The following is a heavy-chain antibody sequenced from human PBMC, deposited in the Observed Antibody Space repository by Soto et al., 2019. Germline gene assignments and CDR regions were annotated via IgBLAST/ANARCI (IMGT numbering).Heavy chain of an antibody. V-gene: IGHV3-30-3*01. J-gene: IGHJ6*02. CDR1: GFIFSSYA. CDR3: ARTGLLHGMDV. Sequence: QVQLVESGGGVVQPGRSLRLSCAASGFIFSSYAMHWVRQAPGKGVEWVAVISYDGSNKYYADSVKGRFTISRDNSKNTLYLQMNSLRAEDTAVYYCARTGLLHGMDVWGQGTTVTVSS. D-gene: IGHD2-15*01. CDR2: ISYDGSNK.